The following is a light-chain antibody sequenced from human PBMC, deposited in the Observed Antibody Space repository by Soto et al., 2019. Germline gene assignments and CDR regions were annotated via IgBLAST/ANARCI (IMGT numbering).Light chain of an antibody. J-gene: IGLJ1*01. CDR2: DVS. CDR3: SSYTSSSVYV. CDR1: SSDVGGYNY. Sequence: QSALTQPASVSGSAGESITISCTGTSSDVGGYNYVSWYQQHPGKAPKLMIYDVSNRPSGVSNRFSGSKSGNTASLTISGLQAEDEADYYCSSYTSSSVYVFGTGTKLTV. V-gene: IGLV2-14*01.